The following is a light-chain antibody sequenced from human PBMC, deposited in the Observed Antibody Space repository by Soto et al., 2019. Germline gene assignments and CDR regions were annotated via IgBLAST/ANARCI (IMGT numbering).Light chain of an antibody. Sequence: DVVMTQSPLSQPVTLGQPASISCKSSQSLLYTDGNTYLHWFQQRPGQSPRRLIYKVSNRDSGVPDRFSGSGSGTDFTLKISRVEADDVGVYYCMQGTHWPRTFGQGTKLEIK. CDR3: MQGTHWPRT. V-gene: IGKV2-30*01. CDR1: QSLLYTDGNTY. J-gene: IGKJ2*01. CDR2: KVS.